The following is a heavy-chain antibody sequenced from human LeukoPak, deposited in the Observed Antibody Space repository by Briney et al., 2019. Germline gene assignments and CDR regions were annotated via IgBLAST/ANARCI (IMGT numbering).Heavy chain of an antibody. CDR2: IKQDGSEK. V-gene: IGHV3-7*03. Sequence: GGSLRLSCAASGFTFSSYWMSWVRQAPGKVLEWVANIKQDGSEKSYEDSVKGRFTISRDNANNAVYLQMDTLRVEDTAVYYCARADSSGYYKHAFDIWGQGTMVTVSS. D-gene: IGHD3-22*01. J-gene: IGHJ3*02. CDR3: ARADSSGYYKHAFDI. CDR1: GFTFSSYW.